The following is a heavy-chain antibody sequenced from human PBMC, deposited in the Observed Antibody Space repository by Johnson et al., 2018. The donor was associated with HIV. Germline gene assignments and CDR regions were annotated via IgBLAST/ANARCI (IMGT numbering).Heavy chain of an antibody. D-gene: IGHD3-3*01. CDR1: GFTVSSNY. CDR3: ASAGRNFWSGYDAFDI. V-gene: IGHV3-53*01. CDR2: IYSGGST. J-gene: IGHJ3*02. Sequence: MQLVESGGGLIQPGGSLRLSCAASGFTVSSNYMSWVRQAPGKGLEWVSVIYSGGSTYYADSVTGRFPISRDNSKNTLYLQMNSLRAEDTAVYYCASAGRNFWSGYDAFDIWGQGTMVTVSS.